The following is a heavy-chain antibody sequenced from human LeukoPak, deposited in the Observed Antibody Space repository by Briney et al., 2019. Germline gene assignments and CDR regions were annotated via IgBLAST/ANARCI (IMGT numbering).Heavy chain of an antibody. CDR3: ARAGSNRIIRITIFGDT. Sequence: ASVKVSCKASGYTFTGYYMHWVRQAPGQGLEWMGWINPNSGGTNYAQKFQGRVTMTRDTSISTAYMELSRLRSDDTAVYYCARAGSNRIIRITIFGDTWGRGTLVTVSS. D-gene: IGHD3-3*01. J-gene: IGHJ5*02. CDR2: INPNSGGT. V-gene: IGHV1-2*02. CDR1: GYTFTGYY.